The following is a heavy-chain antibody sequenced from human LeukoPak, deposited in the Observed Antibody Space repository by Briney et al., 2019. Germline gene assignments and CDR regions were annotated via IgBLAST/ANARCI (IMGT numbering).Heavy chain of an antibody. J-gene: IGHJ6*04. Sequence: ASVKVSCKASGYTFTGYYMHWVRQAPGQGLEWMGWISPNSGGTNYAQKFQGWVTMTRDTAISTAYMELSRLRSDDTAVYYCARDRGSSGWDTPYYYYGMDVWGKGTTVTVSS. CDR2: ISPNSGGT. CDR3: ARDRGSSGWDTPYYYYGMDV. D-gene: IGHD6-19*01. CDR1: GYTFTGYY. V-gene: IGHV1-2*04.